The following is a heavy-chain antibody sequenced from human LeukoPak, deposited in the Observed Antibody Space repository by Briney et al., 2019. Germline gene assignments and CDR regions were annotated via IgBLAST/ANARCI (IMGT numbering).Heavy chain of an antibody. CDR3: ARDRSCTNGVCARWYYFDY. Sequence: PEASVKVSCKASGYTFTGYYMHWVRQAPGQGLERMRWINPNSGGTNCAQKFQGRVTMTRDTSISTAYMELSRLRSDDTAVYYCARDRSCTNGVCARWYYFDYWGQGTLVTVSS. D-gene: IGHD2-8*01. CDR1: GYTFTGYY. CDR2: INPNSGGT. V-gene: IGHV1-2*02. J-gene: IGHJ4*02.